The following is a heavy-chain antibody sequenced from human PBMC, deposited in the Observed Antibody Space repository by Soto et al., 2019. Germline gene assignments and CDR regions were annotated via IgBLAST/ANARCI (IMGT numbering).Heavy chain of an antibody. D-gene: IGHD1-26*01. V-gene: IGHV1-69*08. CDR3: ARESGSPSFDP. CDR2: IIPILGIA. CDR1: GGTFSSYT. J-gene: IGHJ5*02. Sequence: QVQLVQSGAEVNKPGSSVKVSCKASGGTFSSYTISWVRQAPGQGLEWMGRIIPILGIANYAQKFQGRVTITADKSTSTAYMALSSLRSEDTAVYYCARESGSPSFDPWGQGTLVTVSS.